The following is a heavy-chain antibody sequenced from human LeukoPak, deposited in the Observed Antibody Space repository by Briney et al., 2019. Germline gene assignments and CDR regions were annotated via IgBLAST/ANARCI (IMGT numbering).Heavy chain of an antibody. J-gene: IGHJ4*02. CDR3: ASSLIRDGYNVDY. Sequence: SETLSLTCTVFGGSISSYYWSWIRQPPGKGLEWIGYIYSGGSTNYNPSLKSRVTISVDTSKNQFSLKLSSVTAADTAVYYCASSLIRDGYNVDYWGQGTLVTVSS. D-gene: IGHD5-24*01. CDR2: IYSGGST. V-gene: IGHV4-59*01. CDR1: GGSISSYY.